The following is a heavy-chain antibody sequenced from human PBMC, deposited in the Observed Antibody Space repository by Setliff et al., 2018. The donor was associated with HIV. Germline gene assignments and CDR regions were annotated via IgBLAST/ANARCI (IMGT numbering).Heavy chain of an antibody. CDR2: MNPNTGGT. D-gene: IGHD3-22*01. V-gene: IGHV1-2*02. J-gene: IGHJ3*02. Sequence: ASVKVSCKTSGYPFTGYYTHWVRQAPGQGLEWMGWMNPNTGGTNYAQKFQGRVTVTRDTSISTAYMELSRLRSDDTAVYYCARVNPFLYYYDTSGHSGAFDIWGQGTVVTVSS. CDR1: GYPFTGYY. CDR3: ARVNPFLYYYDTSGHSGAFDI.